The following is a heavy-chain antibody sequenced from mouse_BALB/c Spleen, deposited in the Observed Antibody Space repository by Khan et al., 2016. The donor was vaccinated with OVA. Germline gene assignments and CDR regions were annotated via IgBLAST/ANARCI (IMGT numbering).Heavy chain of an antibody. D-gene: IGHD2-14*01. CDR1: GYSITSGYG. CDR3: ARTDRIDY. CDR2: ISYSGST. V-gene: IGHV3-2*02. J-gene: IGHJ2*01. Sequence: VQLQQSGPGLVKPSQSLSLTCTVTGYSITSGYGWNWIRQFPGNKLEWMGYISYSGSTNYNPSLKSRISITRDTSKNQFFLQLNSVTTEDTAACYCARTDRIDYWGQGTTLTVSS.